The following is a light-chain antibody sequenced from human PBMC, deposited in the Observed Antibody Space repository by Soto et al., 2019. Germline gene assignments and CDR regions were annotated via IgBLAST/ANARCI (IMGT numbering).Light chain of an antibody. V-gene: IGKV1-12*01. CDR1: QGISSW. Sequence: DITMTQSPSSVSASVGDRVTITCRASQGISSWLVWYQQKPGKAPKLLIYGASSLQSGVPSRFSGSGYGTDFTLTITSLQPEDFASYYCQQANSFPWTFGQGTKVEIK. CDR2: GAS. CDR3: QQANSFPWT. J-gene: IGKJ1*01.